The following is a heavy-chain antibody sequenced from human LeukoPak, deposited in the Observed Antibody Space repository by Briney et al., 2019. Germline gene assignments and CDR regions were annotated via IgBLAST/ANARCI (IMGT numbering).Heavy chain of an antibody. Sequence: GGSLRRSCAASGFTFSSYWMHWVRQAPGKGLMWVSRINSDGSITNYADSVKGRFTISRDNAKNTLYLQMNSLRAEDTAVYYCARVRAMFSPHFDNWGQGTLVTVSS. D-gene: IGHD3-10*02. CDR3: ARVRAMFSPHFDN. V-gene: IGHV3-74*01. CDR2: INSDGSIT. CDR1: GFTFSSYW. J-gene: IGHJ4*02.